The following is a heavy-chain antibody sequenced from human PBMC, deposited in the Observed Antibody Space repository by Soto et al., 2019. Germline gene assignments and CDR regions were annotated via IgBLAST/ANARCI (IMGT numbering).Heavy chain of an antibody. D-gene: IGHD3-9*01. CDR3: ARAVYSRYYDILTGEISA. Sequence: GGSLRLSYAASGFTFSSYAMHWVRQAPGKGLEWVAVISYDGSNKYYADSVKGRFTISRDNSKNTLYLQMNSLRAEDTAVYYCARAVYSRYYDILTGEISAWGQGTLVTVSS. V-gene: IGHV3-30-3*01. CDR2: ISYDGSNK. J-gene: IGHJ5*02. CDR1: GFTFSSYA.